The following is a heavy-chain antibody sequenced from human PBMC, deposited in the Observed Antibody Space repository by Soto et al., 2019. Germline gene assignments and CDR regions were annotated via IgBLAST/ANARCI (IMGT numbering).Heavy chain of an antibody. Sequence: PSETLSLTCAVYGGALSGFYWSWVRQPPGLGLEWIGDISHSGFTNYNPSLKSRVSLSIDTSQNQFSLRLSSVTAADTAVYYCSRVDASASDSPSFDYWGQGSLVTVSS. V-gene: IGHV4-34*01. J-gene: IGHJ4*02. CDR2: ISHSGFT. CDR3: SRVDASASDSPSFDY. D-gene: IGHD2-8*01. CDR1: GGALSGFY.